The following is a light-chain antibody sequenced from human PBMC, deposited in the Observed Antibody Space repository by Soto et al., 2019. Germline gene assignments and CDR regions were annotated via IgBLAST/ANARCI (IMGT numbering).Light chain of an antibody. CDR2: AAS. V-gene: IGKV1-39*01. Sequence: DIQMTQSPSSLSASVGDRVTITCRASQSISRFLNWYQLKPGEAPKLLIYAASSLQNGVPSRFSGSGSGTEFTLTISSLQPEDFATYHCQQSYSIHTWTFGQGTKVEI. J-gene: IGKJ1*01. CDR1: QSISRF. CDR3: QQSYSIHTWT.